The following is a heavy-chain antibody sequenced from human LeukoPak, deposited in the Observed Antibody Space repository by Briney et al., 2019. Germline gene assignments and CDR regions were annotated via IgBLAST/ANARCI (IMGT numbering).Heavy chain of an antibody. CDR1: GGSISSYY. CDR3: ARGSRGITMVRGVITPFDY. D-gene: IGHD3-10*01. J-gene: IGHJ4*02. CDR2: IYYSGST. V-gene: IGHV4-59*01. Sequence: SETLSLTCTVSGGSISSYYWSWIRQPPGKGLEWIGYIYYSGSTNYNPSLKSRVTISVDTSKNQFSLKLSSVTAADTAVYYCARGSRGITMVRGVITPFDYWGQGTLVTVSS.